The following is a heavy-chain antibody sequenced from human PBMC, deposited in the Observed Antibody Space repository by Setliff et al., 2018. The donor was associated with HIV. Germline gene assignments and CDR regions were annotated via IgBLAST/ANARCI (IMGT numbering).Heavy chain of an antibody. CDR2: IYYSGTT. CDR1: GGSFSDYY. D-gene: IGHD4-17*01. Sequence: PSETLSLTCAVYGGSFSDYYWSWIRQHPGKGLEWIGYIYYSGTTYYNPSLKSRATISVDTSKNQFSLKLTSVTAADTAVYYCARHGDYGYFHYYYMDVWGKGTTVTVSS. J-gene: IGHJ6*03. V-gene: IGHV4-31*11. CDR3: ARHGDYGYFHYYYMDV.